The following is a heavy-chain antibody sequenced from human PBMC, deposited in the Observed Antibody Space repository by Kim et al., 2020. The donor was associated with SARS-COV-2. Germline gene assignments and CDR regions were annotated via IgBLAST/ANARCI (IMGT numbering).Heavy chain of an antibody. CDR1: GYTFTSYY. Sequence: ASVKVSCKASGYTFTSYYMHWVRQAPGQGLEWMGIINPSGGSTSYAQKFQGRVTMTRDTSTSTVYMELSSLRSEDTAVYYCARVAAAGWSYYYYGMDVWGQGTTVTVSS. CDR2: INPSGGST. D-gene: IGHD6-13*01. CDR3: ARVAAAGWSYYYYGMDV. J-gene: IGHJ6*02. V-gene: IGHV1-46*01.